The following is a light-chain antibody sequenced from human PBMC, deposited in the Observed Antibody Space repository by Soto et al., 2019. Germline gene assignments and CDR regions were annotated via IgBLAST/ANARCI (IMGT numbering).Light chain of an antibody. V-gene: IGKV3-20*01. CDR3: QQFGSSPRT. CDR1: QSVGSDY. Sequence: EIVLTQSPRTLSLSPGKRATLSCRASQSVGSDYVAWYQHRPGQAPRLLFSGIFRRATGIPDRFSGSGSGTDFTLTINRLEPEDFAVYYCQQFGSSPRTFGQGTKV. CDR2: GIF. J-gene: IGKJ1*01.